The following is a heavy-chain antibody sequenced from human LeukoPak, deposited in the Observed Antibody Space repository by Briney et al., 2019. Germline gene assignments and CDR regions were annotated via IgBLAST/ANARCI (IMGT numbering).Heavy chain of an antibody. J-gene: IGHJ4*02. CDR3: ARGGSGSYFPGGY. V-gene: IGHV4-34*01. Sequence: SETLSLTCAVYGGSFSGYYWSWIRQPPGKGLEWIGEINHSGSTNYNPSLKSRVTISVDTSKNQFSLKLSSVTAADTAMYYCARGGSGSYFPGGYWGQGTLVTVSS. CDR1: GGSFSGYY. CDR2: INHSGST. D-gene: IGHD1-26*01.